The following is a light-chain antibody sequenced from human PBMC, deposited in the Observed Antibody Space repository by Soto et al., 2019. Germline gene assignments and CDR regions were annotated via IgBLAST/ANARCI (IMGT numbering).Light chain of an antibody. V-gene: IGLV2-23*02. CDR2: DVT. CDR1: SNDVGKYNL. Sequence: QSALTQPASVSGSPGQSTTISCTGTSNDVGKYNLVSWYQHHPGKAPKLIIYDVTQWPSGASNRFSGSKSGNTASLTIFGLQADDEADYYCCSYAGATTFYVFGTGTKVTV. CDR3: CSYAGATTFYV. J-gene: IGLJ1*01.